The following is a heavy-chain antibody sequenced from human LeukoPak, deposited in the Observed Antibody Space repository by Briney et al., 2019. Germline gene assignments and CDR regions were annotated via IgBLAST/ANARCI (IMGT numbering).Heavy chain of an antibody. CDR1: GFTFSSYG. V-gene: IGHV3-30*18. Sequence: GRSLRLSCAASGFTFSSYGMHWVRQAPGKGLEWVAVISYDGSNKYYADSVEGRFTISRDNSKNTLYLQMNSLRAEDTAVYYCAKDWRWELPIYGFNIWGQGTMVTVSS. J-gene: IGHJ3*02. CDR3: AKDWRWELPIYGFNI. D-gene: IGHD1-26*01. CDR2: ISYDGSNK.